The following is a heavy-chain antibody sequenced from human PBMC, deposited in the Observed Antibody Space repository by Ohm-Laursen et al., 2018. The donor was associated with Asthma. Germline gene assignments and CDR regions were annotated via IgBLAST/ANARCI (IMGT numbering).Heavy chain of an antibody. J-gene: IGHJ4*02. V-gene: IGHV3-7*01. Sequence: SLRLSCAASGFTFSNARMSWVRQAPGKGLEWLAFIKPDGSQTYYADSMEGRFSISRDNSKNSLYLQMSSLRGEDTAIYYCATLSWYASQFWGQGTLVTVSS. D-gene: IGHD2-2*01. CDR2: IKPDGSQT. CDR1: GFTFSNAR. CDR3: ATLSWYASQF.